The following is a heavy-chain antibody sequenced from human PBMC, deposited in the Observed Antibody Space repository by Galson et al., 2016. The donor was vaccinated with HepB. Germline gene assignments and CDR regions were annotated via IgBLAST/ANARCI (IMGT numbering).Heavy chain of an antibody. D-gene: IGHD3-3*01. Sequence: SLRLSCAVSGFSLDRYAMHWVRLVPGKGLEWVSGISLDTDRICYADSVKGRFIVSRDKARNSVYLQMNSLRTEDSALYYCGKDILPGGMDVWGHGTRVTVAS. CDR3: GKDILPGGMDV. J-gene: IGHJ6*02. CDR2: ISLDTDRI. CDR1: GFSLDRYA. V-gene: IGHV3-9*01.